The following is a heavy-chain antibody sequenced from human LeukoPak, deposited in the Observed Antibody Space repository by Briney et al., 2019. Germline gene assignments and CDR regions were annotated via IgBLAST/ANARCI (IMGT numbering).Heavy chain of an antibody. V-gene: IGHV3-21*01. J-gene: IGHJ4*02. Sequence: GGSLRLSCAASGFTFSSYSMNWVRQAPGKGLAWVSSSSSSSSYISYAYSVKGRFTISRDNAKNSLYLQMNSLRAEDTAVYYCARENVAAGDYWGQGTLVTVSS. D-gene: IGHD6-13*01. CDR1: GFTFSSYS. CDR2: SSSSSSYI. CDR3: ARENVAAGDY.